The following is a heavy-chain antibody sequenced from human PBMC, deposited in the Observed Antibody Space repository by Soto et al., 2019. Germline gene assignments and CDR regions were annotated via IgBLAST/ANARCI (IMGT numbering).Heavy chain of an antibody. Sequence: SETLSLTCTVSGGSISPYYWSWIRQSPGKGLEWIGEMNHSGTTNYNPSFKSRVTMSEDTFRNQFSLKMTSLTAADTAVYYCASRHGSGKYYFDYWGRGTLDTVSS. CDR2: MNHSGTT. J-gene: IGHJ4*02. D-gene: IGHD3-10*01. V-gene: IGHV4-34*01. CDR1: GGSISPYY. CDR3: ASRHGSGKYYFDY.